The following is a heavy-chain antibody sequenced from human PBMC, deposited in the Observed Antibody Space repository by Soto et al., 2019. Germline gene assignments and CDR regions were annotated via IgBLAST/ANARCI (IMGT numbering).Heavy chain of an antibody. CDR1: GFTFSSYA. V-gene: IGHV3-30-3*01. CDR2: ISYDGSNK. CDR3: ARPPNRGVVLGY. D-gene: IGHD2-8*02. Sequence: PGGSLRLSCAASGFTFSSYAMHWVRQAPGKGLEWVAVISYDGSNKYYADSVKGRFTISRDNSKNTLYLQMNSLRAEDTAVYYCARPPNRGVVLGYWGQGTLVTVSS. J-gene: IGHJ4*02.